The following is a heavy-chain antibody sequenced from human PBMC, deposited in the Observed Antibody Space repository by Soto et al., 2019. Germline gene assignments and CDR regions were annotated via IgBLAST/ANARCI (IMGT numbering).Heavy chain of an antibody. CDR1: GFTFSSYA. J-gene: IGHJ5*02. CDR3: AKPGGYSSSWYVWFDP. CDR2: ISGSGGST. V-gene: IGHV3-23*01. D-gene: IGHD6-13*01. Sequence: PGGSLRLSCAASGFTFSSYAMSWVRQAPEKGLEWVSAISGSGGSTYYADSVKGRFTISRDNSKNTLYLQMNSLRAEDTAVYYCAKPGGYSSSWYVWFDPWGQGTLVTVSS.